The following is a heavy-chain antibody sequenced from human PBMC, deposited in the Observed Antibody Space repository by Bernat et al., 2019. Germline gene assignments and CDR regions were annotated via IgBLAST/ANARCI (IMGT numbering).Heavy chain of an antibody. Sequence: EVQLLESGGGLVQPGGSLRLSCAASGFTFSSYAMSWVRQAPGKGLEWVSAISGSGGSTYYADSVMGRFTISRDNSKNTLYLQMNMLRAEDTAVYYCAKDRDIAADGTIDYWGLGTLVTVSS. D-gene: IGHD6-13*01. V-gene: IGHV3-23*01. CDR3: AKDRDIAADGTIDY. J-gene: IGHJ4*02. CDR1: GFTFSSYA. CDR2: ISGSGGST.